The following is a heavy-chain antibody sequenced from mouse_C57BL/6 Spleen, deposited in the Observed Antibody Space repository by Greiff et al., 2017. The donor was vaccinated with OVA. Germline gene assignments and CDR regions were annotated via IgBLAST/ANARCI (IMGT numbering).Heavy chain of an antibody. Sequence: EVMLVESGEGLVKPGGSLKLSCAASGFTFSSYAMSWVRQTPEKRLEWVAYISSGGDYIYYADTVKGRFTISRDNARNTLYLQMSSLKSEDTAMYYCARGDYGNYEWYFDVWGTGTTVTVSS. D-gene: IGHD2-1*01. CDR1: GFTFSSYA. V-gene: IGHV5S21*01. CDR3: ARGDYGNYEWYFDV. J-gene: IGHJ1*03. CDR2: ISSGGDYI.